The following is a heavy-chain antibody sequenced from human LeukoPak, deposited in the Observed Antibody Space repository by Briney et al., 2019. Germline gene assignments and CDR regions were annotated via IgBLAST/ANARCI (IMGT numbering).Heavy chain of an antibody. CDR1: GFTFSSYW. V-gene: IGHV4-34*01. Sequence: GSLRLSCGASGFTFSSYWMSWVRQAPGKGLEWIGEINHSGSTNYNPSLKSRVTISVDTSKNQFSLKLSSVTAADTAVYYCARERSSDSSGIIDYWGQGTLVTVSS. CDR2: INHSGST. CDR3: ARERSSDSSGIIDY. J-gene: IGHJ4*02. D-gene: IGHD3-22*01.